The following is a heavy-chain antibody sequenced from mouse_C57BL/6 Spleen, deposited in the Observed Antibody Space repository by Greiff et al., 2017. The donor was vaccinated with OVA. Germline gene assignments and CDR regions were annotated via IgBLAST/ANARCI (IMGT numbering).Heavy chain of an antibody. CDR2: INPNNGGT. CDR3: ARRKDDYDGAMDY. V-gene: IGHV1-18*01. CDR1: GYTFTDYN. Sequence: EVQLQQSGPELVKPGASVQIPCKASGYTFTDYNMDWVKQSHGKSLEWIGDINPNNGGTIYNQKFKGKATLTVDKSTSTAYRELRSLTSEDTAVYYWARRKDDYDGAMDYWGQGTSVTVSS. J-gene: IGHJ4*01. D-gene: IGHD2-4*01.